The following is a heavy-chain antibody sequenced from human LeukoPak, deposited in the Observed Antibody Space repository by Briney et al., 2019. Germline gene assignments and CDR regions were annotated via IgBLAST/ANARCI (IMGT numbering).Heavy chain of an antibody. CDR1: GYSISSGYY. Sequence: SETLSLTCTVAGYSISSGYYWGWLRQSPGKGLEWIASIYHTGETHYHPSLKSRVSISVDTSNNQFSLRSTSATAADTAMYYCARDQAIFGDSTLFDIWGQGTMVTVSS. CDR2: IYHTGET. V-gene: IGHV4-38-2*02. D-gene: IGHD3-3*01. CDR3: ARDQAIFGDSTLFDI. J-gene: IGHJ3*02.